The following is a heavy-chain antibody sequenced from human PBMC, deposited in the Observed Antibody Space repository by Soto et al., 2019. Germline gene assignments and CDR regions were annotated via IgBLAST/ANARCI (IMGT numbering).Heavy chain of an antibody. D-gene: IGHD6-13*01. CDR1: GGSISSGDYY. CDR2: IYYSGST. V-gene: IGHV4-30-4*01. Sequence: SETLSRTCNVYGGSISSGDYYWSWIRQPPGNGLEWIGYIYYSGSTYYNPSLKSRVTISVDTSKNQFSLKLSSVTAADTAVYYCASPIAADNYYYGMDVWGQGTTVTVSS. J-gene: IGHJ6*02. CDR3: ASPIAADNYYYGMDV.